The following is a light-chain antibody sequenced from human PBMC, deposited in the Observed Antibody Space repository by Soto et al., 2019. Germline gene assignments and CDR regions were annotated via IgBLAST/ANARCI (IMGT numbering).Light chain of an antibody. V-gene: IGKV1-5*01. CDR1: QSISSW. CDR3: QQHHSYSGT. CDR2: DAS. Sequence: DIQMTKSPSTMYASVGDRVTITCRASQSISSWLAWYQQKPGKAPKLLIYDASSLESGVPSRFRGSSSGPEFTLTFSSLQPDDFATYYCQQHHSYSGTFGQGNTVPIK. J-gene: IGKJ1*01.